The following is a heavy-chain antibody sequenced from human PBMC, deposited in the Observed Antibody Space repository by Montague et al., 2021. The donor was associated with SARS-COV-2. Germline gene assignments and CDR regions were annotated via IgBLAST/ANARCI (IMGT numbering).Heavy chain of an antibody. J-gene: IGHJ6*03. Sequence: SLRLSCAASGFTFSSYEMNWVRQAPGKGLEWVSYISSSGSTIYYADSVKGRFTISRDNAKNSLYLQMNSLRAEDTAVYYCARGLSIAVADTLFPDYYYYMDVWGKGTTVTVSS. D-gene: IGHD6-19*01. V-gene: IGHV3-48*03. CDR1: GFTFSSYE. CDR3: ARGLSIAVADTLFPDYYYYMDV. CDR2: ISSSGSTI.